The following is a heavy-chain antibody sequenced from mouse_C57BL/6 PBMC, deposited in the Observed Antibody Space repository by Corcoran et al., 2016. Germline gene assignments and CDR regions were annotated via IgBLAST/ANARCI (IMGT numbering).Heavy chain of an antibody. D-gene: IGHD2-3*01. Sequence: QVQLQQSGPELVKPGASVKISCKASGYSFTSYYIHWVKQRPGQGLEWIGWIYPGSGNTKYNEKFKGKATLTADTSSSTAYMQLSSLTSEDSAVYYCAKALYDGYYGYAMDYWGQGTSVTVSS. CDR2: IYPGSGNT. V-gene: IGHV1-66*01. J-gene: IGHJ4*01. CDR1: GYSFTSYY. CDR3: AKALYDGYYGYAMDY.